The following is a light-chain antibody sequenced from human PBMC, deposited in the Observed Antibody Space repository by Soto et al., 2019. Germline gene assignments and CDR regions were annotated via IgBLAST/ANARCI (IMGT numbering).Light chain of an antibody. CDR3: CSYTSSITRYV. J-gene: IGLJ1*01. CDR2: DVN. Sequence: QSALTQPASVSGSPGQSITISCTGTSSDVGGYNYVSWYQQHPGQAPKPMIYDVNNRPSGISDRFSGSKSGNTASLTISRLQAEDEAEYYCCSYTSSITRYVFGTGTKVTVL. CDR1: SSDVGGYNY. V-gene: IGLV2-14*01.